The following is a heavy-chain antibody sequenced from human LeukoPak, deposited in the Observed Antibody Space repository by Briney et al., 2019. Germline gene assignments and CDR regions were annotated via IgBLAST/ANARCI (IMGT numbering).Heavy chain of an antibody. V-gene: IGHV1-2*06. CDR3: ARERNVLLWFGELLR. Sequence: ASVKVSCKASGYTFTSYYMHWVRQAPGQGLEWMGRINPNSGGTNYAQKFQGRVTMTRDTSISTAYMELSRLRSDDTAVYYCARERNVLLWFGELLRWGQGTLVTVSS. CDR2: INPNSGGT. J-gene: IGHJ4*02. CDR1: GYTFTSYY. D-gene: IGHD3-10*01.